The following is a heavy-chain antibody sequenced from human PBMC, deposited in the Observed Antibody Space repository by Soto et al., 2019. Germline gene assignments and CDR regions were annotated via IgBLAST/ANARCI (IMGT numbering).Heavy chain of an antibody. CDR2: ISVSGGST. D-gene: IGHD1-1*01. J-gene: IGHJ4*02. Sequence: PXGSLRLSCAASGFTFSSYSMSWVRQAPGKGLEWVSAISVSGGSTYYADSVKGRFTISRDNSKNTLYLQMNSLRAEDTAVYYCAKGAVPTTPVPLFDYWGQGTLVTVSS. CDR3: AKGAVPTTPVPLFDY. CDR1: GFTFSSYS. V-gene: IGHV3-23*01.